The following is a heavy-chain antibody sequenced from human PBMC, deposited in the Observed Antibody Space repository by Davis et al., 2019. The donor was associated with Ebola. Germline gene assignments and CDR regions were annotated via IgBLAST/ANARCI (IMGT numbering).Heavy chain of an antibody. J-gene: IGHJ4*02. CDR3: AKDGPPLDCGGDCYLDY. CDR1: GFTFSDYY. CDR2: ISSSSSYT. V-gene: IGHV3-11*06. Sequence: PGGSLRLSCAASGFTFSDYYMSWIRQAPGKGLEWVSYISSSSSYTNYADSVKGRFTISRDNSKNTLYLQMNSLRAEDTAVYYCAKDGPPLDCGGDCYLDYWGQGTLVTVSS. D-gene: IGHD2-21*02.